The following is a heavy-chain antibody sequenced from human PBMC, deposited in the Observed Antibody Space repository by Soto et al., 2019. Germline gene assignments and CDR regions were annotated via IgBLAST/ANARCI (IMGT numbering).Heavy chain of an antibody. Sequence: QVQLVESGGGVVQPGRSLRLSCAASGFTFSSYGMHWVRQAPGKGLEWVAVISYDGSNKYYADSVKGRFTISRDNSKNXXYLQMNSLRAEDTAVYYCAKDANYDSSGYYLGFDYWGQGTLVTVSS. V-gene: IGHV3-30*18. CDR3: AKDANYDSSGYYLGFDY. CDR2: ISYDGSNK. D-gene: IGHD3-22*01. CDR1: GFTFSSYG. J-gene: IGHJ4*02.